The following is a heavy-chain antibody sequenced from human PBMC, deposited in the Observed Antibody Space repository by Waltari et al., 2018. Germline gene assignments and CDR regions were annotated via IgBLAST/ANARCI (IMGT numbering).Heavy chain of an antibody. CDR1: GYSFTSYW. D-gene: IGHD3-22*01. CDR2: IYPGASDT. J-gene: IGHJ4*02. V-gene: IGHV5-51*01. CDR3: ASVDYDSSGYHYFDY. Sequence: EVQLVQSGAEVKKPGESLKISCKGSGYSFTSYWIGWVRQMPGKGLEWMGIIYPGASDTRYCPSFKGQVTISANKSISASYLQWSSLKASDTAMYYCASVDYDSSGYHYFDYWGQGTLVTVSS.